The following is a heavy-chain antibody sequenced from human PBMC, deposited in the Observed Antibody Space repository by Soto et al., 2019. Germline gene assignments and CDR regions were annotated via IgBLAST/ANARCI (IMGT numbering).Heavy chain of an antibody. CDR2: IKRKTDGETT. J-gene: IGHJ5*02. CDR1: GFNFNNAY. CDR3: TAGRSWFDP. Sequence: QLVESGGGLVKPGGSLRLSCAASGFNFNNAYMNWVRQAPGKGLEWVGRIKRKTDGETTEYAAHLEGRFTISRDDSNNTVFLQMNNLQTDATAVYYCTAGRSWFDPWGQGTLVTVSS. V-gene: IGHV3-15*07.